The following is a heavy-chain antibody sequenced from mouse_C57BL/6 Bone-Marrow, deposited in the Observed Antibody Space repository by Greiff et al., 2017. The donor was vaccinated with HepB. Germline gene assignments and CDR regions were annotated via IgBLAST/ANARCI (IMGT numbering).Heavy chain of an antibody. D-gene: IGHD2-4*01. Sequence: QVQLQQPGAELVKPGASVKLSCKASGYTFTSYWMHWVKQRPGRGLEWIGRIDPNSGGTKYNEKFKGKATLTVDKPSSTAYMQISSLTSEDSAIFYCARDDCHYLAAMDYWGQGTSVTASS. CDR1: GYTFTSYW. CDR2: IDPNSGGT. J-gene: IGHJ4*01. CDR3: ARDDCHYLAAMDY. V-gene: IGHV1-72*01.